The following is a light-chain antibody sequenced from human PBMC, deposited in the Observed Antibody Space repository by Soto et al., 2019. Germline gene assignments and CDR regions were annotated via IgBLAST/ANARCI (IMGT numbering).Light chain of an antibody. V-gene: IGKV3-11*01. CDR3: QQRSNWPPYT. CDR1: QSVSSY. CDR2: DAS. J-gene: IGKJ2*01. Sequence: EIVLTQSPATLSLSPGERATLSCRASQSVSSYLAWYQQKPGQAPRLLIYDASNRATGIPDRFSSSGSGTDFTITISSLEPEDLAVYYCQQRSNWPPYTFGQGTKLEIK.